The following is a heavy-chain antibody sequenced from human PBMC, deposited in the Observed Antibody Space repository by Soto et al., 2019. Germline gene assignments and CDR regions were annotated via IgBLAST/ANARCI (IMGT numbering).Heavy chain of an antibody. Sequence: SVKVSCKASGGTFSSYAISWVRQAPGQGLEWMGGIIPIFGTANYAQKFQGRVTITADESTSTAYMELSSLRSEDTAVYYCASHDPQTYYYDSSGLYGMDVWGQGTTVTVSS. D-gene: IGHD3-22*01. CDR1: GGTFSSYA. V-gene: IGHV1-69*13. CDR2: IIPIFGTA. J-gene: IGHJ6*02. CDR3: ASHDPQTYYYDSSGLYGMDV.